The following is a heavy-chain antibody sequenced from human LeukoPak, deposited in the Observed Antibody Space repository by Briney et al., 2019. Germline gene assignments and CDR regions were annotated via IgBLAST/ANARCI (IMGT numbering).Heavy chain of an antibody. V-gene: IGHV1-3*01. CDR3: ARDSGSGNNDY. CDR2: ISAGNGNT. Sequence: ASVKVSCKASGYTFTSYAIHWVRQAPGQRLEWMGWISAGNGNTKYSQNFQGRVTFISNTSVTTAFMELSSLRSEDAAVYYCARDSGSGNNDYWGQGTLDTVSS. J-gene: IGHJ4*02. D-gene: IGHD1-26*01. CDR1: GYTFTSYA.